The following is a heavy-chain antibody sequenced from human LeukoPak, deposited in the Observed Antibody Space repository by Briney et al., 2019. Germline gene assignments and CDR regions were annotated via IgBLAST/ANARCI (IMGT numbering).Heavy chain of an antibody. CDR2: IYYSGST. CDR1: GGSISSYY. V-gene: IGHV4-59*08. J-gene: IGHJ3*02. CDR3: ARTYCSGGSCYLGPFDI. Sequence: SETLSLTCTVSGGSISSYYWSWIRLPPGKGLEWIGYIYYSGSTNYNPSLKSRVTISVDTSKNQFSLKLSSVTAADTAVYYCARTYCSGGSCYLGPFDIWGQGTMVTVSS. D-gene: IGHD2-15*01.